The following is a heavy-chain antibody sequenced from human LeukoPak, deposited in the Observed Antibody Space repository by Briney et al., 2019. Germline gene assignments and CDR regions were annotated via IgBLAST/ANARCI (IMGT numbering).Heavy chain of an antibody. V-gene: IGHV4-34*01. CDR3: ARGGPGGSGSYYNPRYYGMDV. Sequence: SETLSLTCAVYGGSFSGYYWSWIRQPPGKGLEWIEEINHSGSTNYNPSLKSRVTISVDTSKNQFSLKLSSVTAADTAVYYCARGGPGGSGSYYNPRYYGMDVWGKGTTVTVSS. D-gene: IGHD3-10*01. CDR2: INHSGST. J-gene: IGHJ6*04. CDR1: GGSFSGYY.